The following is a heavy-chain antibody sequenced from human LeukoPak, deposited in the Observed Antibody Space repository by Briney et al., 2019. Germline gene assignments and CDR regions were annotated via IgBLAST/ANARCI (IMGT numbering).Heavy chain of an antibody. CDR1: GFTFSSYG. D-gene: IGHD2-2*01. CDR3: AKDGEDIVVVPALYYFDY. V-gene: IGHV3-30*18. J-gene: IGHJ4*02. Sequence: GGSLRLSCAASGFTFSSYGMHWVRQAPGKGLEWVAVISYDGSNKYYADSVEGRFTISRDNSKNTLYLQMNSLRAEDTAVYYCAKDGEDIVVVPALYYFDYWGQGTLVTVSS. CDR2: ISYDGSNK.